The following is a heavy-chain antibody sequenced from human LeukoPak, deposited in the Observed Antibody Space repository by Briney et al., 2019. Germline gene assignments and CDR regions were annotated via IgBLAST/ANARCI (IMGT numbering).Heavy chain of an antibody. CDR1: GGSFSGYY. V-gene: IGHV4-34*01. CDR2: INHSGST. CDR3: ARHQGSPRYGMDV. Sequence: SETLSLTCAVYGGSFSGYYWSWIRQPPGKGLEWIGEINHSGSTNYNPSLKSRVTISVDTSKNQFSLKLSSVTAADTAVYYCARHQGSPRYGMDVWGQGTTVTVSS. J-gene: IGHJ6*02.